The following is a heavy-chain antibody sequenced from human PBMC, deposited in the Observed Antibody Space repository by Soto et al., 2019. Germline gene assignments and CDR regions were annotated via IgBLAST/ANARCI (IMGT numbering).Heavy chain of an antibody. Sequence: QITLKESGPTLVKPTQTLTLTCTFSGFSLSISGVGVGWIRQPPGKALEWLALIYWDDDKRYSPSLKSRLTLTQDTSKNQVVLTMTNMEPVDTATYYCANRSYYDSRDYFDYWGQGTLVTVSS. D-gene: IGHD3-22*01. CDR1: GFSLSISGVG. CDR2: IYWDDDK. CDR3: ANRSYYDSRDYFDY. V-gene: IGHV2-5*02. J-gene: IGHJ4*02.